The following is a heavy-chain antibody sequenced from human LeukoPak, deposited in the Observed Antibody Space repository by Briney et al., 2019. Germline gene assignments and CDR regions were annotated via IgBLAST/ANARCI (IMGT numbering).Heavy chain of an antibody. D-gene: IGHD3-10*01. V-gene: IGHV3-48*02. CDR1: GITFSSYD. CDR2: TSSSSSNI. J-gene: IGHJ4*02. Sequence: GGSLRLSCAASGITFSSYDMNWVRQAPGKGLEGVSYTSSSSSNIYYADSVKGRFTISRDNAKNSLYLQMNSLRDEDTAVYYCARHDHGSGSYYNWGQGTLVTVSS. CDR3: ARHDHGSGSYYN.